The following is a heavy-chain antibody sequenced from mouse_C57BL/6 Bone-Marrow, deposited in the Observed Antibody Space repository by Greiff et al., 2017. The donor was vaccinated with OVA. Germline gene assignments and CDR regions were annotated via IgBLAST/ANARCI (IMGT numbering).Heavy chain of an antibody. D-gene: IGHD1-1*01. V-gene: IGHV1-26*01. J-gene: IGHJ2*01. CDR1: GYTFTDYY. CDR3: ARGGGSSSDY. CDR2: INPNNGGT. Sequence: VQLQQSGPELVKPGASVKISCKASGYTFTDYYMNWVKQSHGKSLEWIGDINPNNGGTSYNQKFKGKATLTVDKSSSTAYMELRSLTSEDSAVYYCARGGGSSSDYWGQGTTLTVSS.